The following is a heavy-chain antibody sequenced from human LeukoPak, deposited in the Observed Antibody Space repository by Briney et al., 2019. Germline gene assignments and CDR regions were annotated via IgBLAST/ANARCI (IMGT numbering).Heavy chain of an antibody. D-gene: IGHD3-3*01. J-gene: IGHJ5*01. Sequence: ASVKVSCKASGYTFTNYGISWVRQAPGQGLEGMGWISAYSGNTNYAQNLQGRVTMTTDTSTSTAYMELRSLRSDDTAVYYCARAPDDYDFWSGPFDSWGRGTLVTVSS. CDR1: GYTFTNYG. V-gene: IGHV1-18*01. CDR3: ARAPDDYDFWSGPFDS. CDR2: ISAYSGNT.